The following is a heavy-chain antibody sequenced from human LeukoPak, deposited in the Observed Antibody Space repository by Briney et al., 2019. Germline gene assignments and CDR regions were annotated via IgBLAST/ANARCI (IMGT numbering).Heavy chain of an antibody. CDR3: AREDSDIVVVVAALADY. CDR1: GFTFSSYA. V-gene: IGHV3-30*01. J-gene: IGHJ4*02. Sequence: PGGSLRLSCAASGFTFSSYAMHWVRQAPGKGLEWVAVISYDGSNKYCADSVKGRFTISRDNSKNTLYLQMNSLRAEDTAVYYCAREDSDIVVVVAALADYWGQGTLVTVSS. CDR2: ISYDGSNK. D-gene: IGHD2-15*01.